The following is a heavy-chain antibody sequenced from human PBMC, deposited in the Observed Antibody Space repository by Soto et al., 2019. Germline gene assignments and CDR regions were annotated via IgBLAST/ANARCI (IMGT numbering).Heavy chain of an antibody. D-gene: IGHD3-3*01. CDR1: GFTFSSYA. CDR3: AKDSIITIFGVVTSYFDY. Sequence: GGSLRLSCAASGFTFSSYAMSWVRQAPGKGLEWVSAISGSGGSTYYADSVKGRFTISRDNSKNTLYLQMNSLRAEDTAVYYCAKDSIITIFGVVTSYFDYWGQGTLVTVSS. V-gene: IGHV3-23*01. J-gene: IGHJ4*02. CDR2: ISGSGGST.